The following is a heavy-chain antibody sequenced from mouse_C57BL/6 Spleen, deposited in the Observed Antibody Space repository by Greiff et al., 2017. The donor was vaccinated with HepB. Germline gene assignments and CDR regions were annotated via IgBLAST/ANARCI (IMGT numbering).Heavy chain of an antibody. Sequence: QVQLKESGPELVKPGASVKISCKASGYAFSSSWMNWVKQRPGKGLEWIGRIYPGDGDTNYNGKFKGKATLTADKSSSTAYMQLSSLTSENSAVYFCARKGTNWDADYWGQGTTLTVSS. CDR1: GYAFSSSW. V-gene: IGHV1-82*01. J-gene: IGHJ2*01. CDR3: ARKGTNWDADY. CDR2: IYPGDGDT. D-gene: IGHD4-1*01.